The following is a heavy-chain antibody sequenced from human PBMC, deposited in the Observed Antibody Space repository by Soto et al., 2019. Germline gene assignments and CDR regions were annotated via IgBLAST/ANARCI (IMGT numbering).Heavy chain of an antibody. CDR3: SRLVV. CDR2: IRSKAYNYAT. CDR1: GFNFSGSV. V-gene: IGHV3-73*01. D-gene: IGHD2-15*01. J-gene: IGHJ4*02. Sequence: VGSLRLSCAASGFNFSGSVIHWVRQASGKGLEWVGRIRSKAYNYATTYAASVEGRFTVSRDDSKNTAYLQMNSLKSDDTAIYYCSRLVVWGQGSLVTVSS.